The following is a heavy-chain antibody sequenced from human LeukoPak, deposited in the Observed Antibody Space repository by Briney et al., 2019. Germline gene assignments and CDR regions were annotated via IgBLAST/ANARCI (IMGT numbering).Heavy chain of an antibody. D-gene: IGHD1-26*01. J-gene: IGHJ5*02. V-gene: IGHV4-31*03. CDR3: ARRVFRRGSYGGNWFDP. CDR1: GGSISSGGYY. Sequence: SQTLSLTCTVSGGSISSGGYYWSWIRQHPGKGLEWIGYIYYSGSTYYNPSLKSRVTISVDTSKNQFSLKLSSVTAADTAVYYCARRVFRRGSYGGNWFDPWGQGTLVTVSS. CDR2: IYYSGST.